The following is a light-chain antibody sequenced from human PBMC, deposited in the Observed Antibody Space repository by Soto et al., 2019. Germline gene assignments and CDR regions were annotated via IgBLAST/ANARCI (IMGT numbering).Light chain of an antibody. V-gene: IGLV1-40*01. CDR2: ENN. CDR3: QSYDSSLSGYV. Sequence: QSVLTQPPSVSEAPGQRVTISCTGSSSNIGAGYEAHWYQQVPGTAPKLLIYENNNRPSGVPDRFSGSKSGTSASLAITGLQADDEAEYYCQSYDSSLSGYVCGTGTKLTVL. J-gene: IGLJ1*01. CDR1: SSNIGAGYE.